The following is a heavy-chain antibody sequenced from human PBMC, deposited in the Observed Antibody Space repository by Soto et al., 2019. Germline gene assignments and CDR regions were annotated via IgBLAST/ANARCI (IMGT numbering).Heavy chain of an antibody. CDR1: GGTFSNYV. J-gene: IGHJ1*01. Sequence: QVQLVQSGAEVKKPGSSVSVSCKASGGTFSNYVISWLRQAPGQGLEWMGGIIPIFDTTNYAQKCQGRVTMTADESTITAYMALSSLRSEDTAVYYCARGPITSGYYLDFYDWGQGPLVTVSS. CDR3: ARGPITSGYYLDFYD. CDR2: IIPIFDTT. V-gene: IGHV1-69*01. D-gene: IGHD3-22*01.